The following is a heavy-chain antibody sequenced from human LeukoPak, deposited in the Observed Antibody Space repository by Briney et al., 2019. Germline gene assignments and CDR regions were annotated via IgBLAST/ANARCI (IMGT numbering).Heavy chain of an antibody. CDR1: GYTFTGYY. CDR2: INPNSGDT. J-gene: IGHJ4*02. Sequence: ASVKVSCKASGYTFTGYYMHWVRQAPGQGLDWMGWINPNSGDTSYAQKFQGRVTMTRDTSTSTVYMELSSLRSEDTAVYYCARVARAHSGDPPDYWGQGTLVTVSS. V-gene: IGHV1-2*02. CDR3: ARVARAHSGDPPDY. D-gene: IGHD4-17*01.